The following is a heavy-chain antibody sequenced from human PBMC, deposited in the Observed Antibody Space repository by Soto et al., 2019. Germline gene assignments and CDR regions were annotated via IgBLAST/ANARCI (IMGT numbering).Heavy chain of an antibody. Sequence: QVQLQESGPGLVKPSDTLSLTCAVSGYSISSSNWWGWIRQPPGKGLEWIGYIYYSGSTYYNPSLKSRVTMSVDTSKNQFSLKLSSVTAVDTAVYYCARNPYDSSSTNYYGMDVWGQGTTVTVSS. D-gene: IGHD6-6*01. J-gene: IGHJ6*02. CDR2: IYYSGST. V-gene: IGHV4-28*01. CDR1: GYSISSSNW. CDR3: ARNPYDSSSTNYYGMDV.